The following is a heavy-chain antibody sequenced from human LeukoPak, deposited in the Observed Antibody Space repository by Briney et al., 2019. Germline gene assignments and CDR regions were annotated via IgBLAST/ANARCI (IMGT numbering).Heavy chain of an antibody. Sequence: SETLSLTCTVSGYSITSAYYWGWIRPPPGKGLEWIGSFFLKGSTYYNPSLKSRVTISVDTSKNQFSLTLSSVTAADTAVSYCARVARCTSCFDVDYWGQGTLVTVSS. CDR1: GYSITSAYY. V-gene: IGHV4-38-2*02. J-gene: IGHJ4*02. CDR2: FFLKGST. D-gene: IGHD2-2*01. CDR3: ARVARCTSCFDVDY.